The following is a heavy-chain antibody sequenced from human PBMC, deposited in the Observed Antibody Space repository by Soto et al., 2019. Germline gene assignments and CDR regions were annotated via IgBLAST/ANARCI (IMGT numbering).Heavy chain of an antibody. CDR3: ARDGGLDYYGSGSTFDY. CDR2: ISAYNGNT. D-gene: IGHD3-10*01. J-gene: IGHJ4*02. V-gene: IGHV1-18*01. Sequence: QVQLVQSGAEVKKPGASVKVSCKASGYTFTSYGISWVRQAPGQGLEWMGWISAYNGNTNYAQKLQGRVTMTTDTSTSKAYMELRSLISADTAVYYCARDGGLDYYGSGSTFDYWGQGTLVTVSS. CDR1: GYTFTSYG.